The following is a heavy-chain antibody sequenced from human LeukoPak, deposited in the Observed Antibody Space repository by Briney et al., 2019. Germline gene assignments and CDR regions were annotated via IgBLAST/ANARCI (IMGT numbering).Heavy chain of an antibody. Sequence: ASVTVSFKASGYTFTGYYMHWVRQAPGQGLEWMGWINPNSGGTNYAQKFQGRVTMTRDTSISTAYMELSRLRSDDTAVYYCARPGGSKKAFDIWGQGTMVTVSS. CDR3: ARPGGSKKAFDI. CDR2: INPNSGGT. J-gene: IGHJ3*02. V-gene: IGHV1-2*02. D-gene: IGHD3-10*01. CDR1: GYTFTGYY.